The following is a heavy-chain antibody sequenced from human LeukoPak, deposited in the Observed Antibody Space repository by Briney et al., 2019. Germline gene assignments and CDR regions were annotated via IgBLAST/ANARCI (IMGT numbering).Heavy chain of an antibody. V-gene: IGHV3-21*01. CDR1: GFTFSFYS. D-gene: IGHD5-18*01. J-gene: IGHJ4*02. Sequence: EGSLRLSCVASGFTFSFYSRNWVRQAPGKGLEWISSISRSSSYIHYADSVRGRFTISRDNAKNSLYLQMNSLRAEDTAVYYCARDGDTAMVTDYWGQGTLVTVSS. CDR3: ARDGDTAMVTDY. CDR2: ISRSSSYI.